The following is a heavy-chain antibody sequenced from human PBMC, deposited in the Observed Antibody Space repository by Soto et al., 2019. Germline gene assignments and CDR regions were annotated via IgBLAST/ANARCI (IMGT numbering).Heavy chain of an antibody. CDR2: ISAYNGNT. D-gene: IGHD4-17*01. V-gene: IGHV1-18*01. J-gene: IGHJ5*02. CDR3: ARGYTQSTVTPIRS. CDR1: GYTFSSYG. Sequence: ASVKVSCKASGYTFSSYGITWVRQAPGQGLEWMGWISAYNGNTNYAQKLQGRLTMTTDTSTSTAYMELRSLRSDDTAVYYCARGYTQSTVTPIRSWGQGTLVTVSS.